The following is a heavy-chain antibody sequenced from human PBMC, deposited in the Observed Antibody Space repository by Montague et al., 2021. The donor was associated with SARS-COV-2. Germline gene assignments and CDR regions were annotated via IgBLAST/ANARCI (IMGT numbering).Heavy chain of an antibody. V-gene: IGHV4-61*01. CDR3: ARSRANVPSRPGFDY. Sequence: SETLSLTCTVYGESVASGNCNWSWIRQPPGKGLEWIGYIYYTGHTNYXPSLQSRVTMPVDPSKNQFSLTLTSVTAADTTVYYCARSRANVPSRPGFDYWGQGALVTVSS. J-gene: IGHJ4*02. CDR1: GESVASGNCN. CDR2: IYYTGHT. D-gene: IGHD2-2*01.